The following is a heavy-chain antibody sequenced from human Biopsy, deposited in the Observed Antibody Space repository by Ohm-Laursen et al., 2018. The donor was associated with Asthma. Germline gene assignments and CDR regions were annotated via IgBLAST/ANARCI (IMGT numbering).Heavy chain of an antibody. J-gene: IGHJ4*02. CDR2: IHYSGGT. V-gene: IGHV4-59*01. CDR1: GVSIRSYY. D-gene: IGHD2-15*01. Sequence: TLSLTCPVSGVSIRSYYWTWIRQPPGKGLEWIGNIHYSGGTYSNPSLKSRVTISVDTSKKQISLRLSSVIAADTAVYYCAGFCSGGNCPDHWGQGTLVTVSS. CDR3: AGFCSGGNCPDH.